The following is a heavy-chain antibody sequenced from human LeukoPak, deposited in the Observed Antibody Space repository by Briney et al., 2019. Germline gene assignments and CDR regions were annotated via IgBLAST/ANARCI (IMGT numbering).Heavy chain of an antibody. CDR1: GYTFTTYH. J-gene: IGHJ6*03. CDR3: ARGVVRGVYYMDV. D-gene: IGHD3-10*01. Sequence: ASVKVSFKASGYTFTTYHIHWVRQAPGQGLEWMGLINPSSGGTTYAQKFQGRVTMTRDTSTSTLYMELSSLRSEDTAVYYCARGVVRGVYYMDVWGKGTTVTVSS. V-gene: IGHV1-46*01. CDR2: INPSSGGT.